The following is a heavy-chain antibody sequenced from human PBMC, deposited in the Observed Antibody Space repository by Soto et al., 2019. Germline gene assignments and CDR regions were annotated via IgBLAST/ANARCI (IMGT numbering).Heavy chain of an antibody. CDR3: AHGGYYYDSSGYYPYFDY. D-gene: IGHD3-22*01. J-gene: IGHJ4*02. CDR2: IYWDDDK. Sequence: QITLKESGPTLVKPTQTLTLTCTFSGFSLSTSGVGVGWIRQPPGKALEWLALIYWDDDKRYSPSLKSSLTITKDTSKNQVVLTMTNMDPVDTATYYCAHGGYYYDSSGYYPYFDYWGQGTLVTVSS. V-gene: IGHV2-5*02. CDR1: GFSLSTSGVG.